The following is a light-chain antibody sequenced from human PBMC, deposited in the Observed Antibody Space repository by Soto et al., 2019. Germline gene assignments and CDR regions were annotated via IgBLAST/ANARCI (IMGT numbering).Light chain of an antibody. Sequence: EIVLTQSPATLSLSPGERATLSCRASQSVSSYLAWYQQKPGQAPRLLIYAASNRATGIPARFSGSGSGTDFTLPISSLEPEDFAVYYCQQRSNWPPTFGQGNKVDIK. CDR2: AAS. V-gene: IGKV3-11*01. CDR3: QQRSNWPPT. CDR1: QSVSSY. J-gene: IGKJ1*01.